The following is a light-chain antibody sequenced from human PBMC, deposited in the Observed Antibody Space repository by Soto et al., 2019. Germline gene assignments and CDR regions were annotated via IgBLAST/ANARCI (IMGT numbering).Light chain of an antibody. J-gene: IGLJ2*01. Sequence: QSVLTQPPSVSGAPGQRVTISCTGSSSNIGAGYDVLWYQQLPGTAPKLLIYGKNNRPSGVPDRFSASKSGTSGSLAITGLQADDEADYYCQSYASSMSGSVIFGGGTKLTVL. CDR2: GKN. V-gene: IGLV1-40*01. CDR3: QSYASSMSGSVI. CDR1: SSNIGAGYD.